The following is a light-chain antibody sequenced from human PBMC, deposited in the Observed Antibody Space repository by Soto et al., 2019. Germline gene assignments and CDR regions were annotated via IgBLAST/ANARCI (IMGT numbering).Light chain of an antibody. Sequence: DIQMTQSPSSLSASVGDRVTITCRASQSISSYLNWYQQKPGKAPKLLIYAASSLQSGVPSRFSGSGSGTAFTLTISSLQPEDFATYSCQQSYSTPPALTFGGGTKVEIK. CDR1: QSISSY. CDR2: AAS. J-gene: IGKJ4*02. CDR3: QQSYSTPPALT. V-gene: IGKV1-39*01.